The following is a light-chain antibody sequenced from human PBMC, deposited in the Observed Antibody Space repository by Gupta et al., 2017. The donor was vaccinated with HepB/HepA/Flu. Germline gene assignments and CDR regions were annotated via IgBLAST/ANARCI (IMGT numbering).Light chain of an antibody. CDR1: RGISSY. CDR3: KQYYSYPAT. J-gene: IGKJ4*01. Sequence: AIRMTTSPSSFSASTGDRVTNTCRASRGISSYLAWYQQKPGKAPKLLIYAPSNLQGGVPSRFSGSGSVKYITITISSLQSEDLATDYFKQYYSYPATCGGGTKVEIK. CDR2: APS. V-gene: IGKV1-8*01.